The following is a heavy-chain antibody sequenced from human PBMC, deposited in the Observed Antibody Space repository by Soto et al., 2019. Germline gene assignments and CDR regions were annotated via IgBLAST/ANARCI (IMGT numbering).Heavy chain of an antibody. D-gene: IGHD3-22*01. CDR1: SGSISSSNW. CDR3: ARDSGWLLPGGNYYYYMDV. V-gene: IGHV4-4*02. Sequence: PAETLSLTCAVSSGSISSSNWWSWVRQPPGKGLEWIGEIYHSGSTNYNPSLKSRVTISVDKSKNQFSLKLSSVTAADTAVYYCARDSGWLLPGGNYYYYMDVWGKGTTVTVSS. CDR2: IYHSGST. J-gene: IGHJ6*03.